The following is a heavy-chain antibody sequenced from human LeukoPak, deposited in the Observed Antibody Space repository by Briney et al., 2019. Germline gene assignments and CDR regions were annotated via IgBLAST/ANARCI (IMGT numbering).Heavy chain of an antibody. J-gene: IGHJ4*02. D-gene: IGHD2-2*01. CDR1: GFTVTSNH. CDR2: NYIDSSI. CDR3: AKDLCSSTSCYPYYFDY. V-gene: IGHV3-66*02. Sequence: GGSLRLSCAASGFTVTSNHMKWVRQAPGKGLEWVSANYIDSSIYYADSVKGRFTISRDNSKNTLYLQMNSLRAEDTAVYYCAKDLCSSTSCYPYYFDYWGQGTLVTVSS.